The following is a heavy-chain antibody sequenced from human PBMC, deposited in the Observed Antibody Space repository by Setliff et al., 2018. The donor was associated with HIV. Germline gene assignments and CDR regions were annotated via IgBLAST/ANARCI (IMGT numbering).Heavy chain of an antibody. CDR1: GFTFSSYW. J-gene: IGHJ4*01. Sequence: PGESLKISCAASGFTFSSYWMSWVRQAPGKGLEWVANIKQDGSEKYYVDSVKGRFTISRDNAKNSLYLQINSLRAEDTAVYYCARVYDSSGYSLSIPGYWGQGTLVTVSS. V-gene: IGHV3-7*01. D-gene: IGHD3-22*01. CDR3: ARVYDSSGYSLSIPGY. CDR2: IKQDGSEK.